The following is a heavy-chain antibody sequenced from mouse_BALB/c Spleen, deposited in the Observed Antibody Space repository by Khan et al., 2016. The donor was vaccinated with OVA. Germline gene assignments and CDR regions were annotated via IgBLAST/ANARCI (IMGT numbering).Heavy chain of an antibody. CDR3: ARDYWVTF. J-gene: IGHJ3*01. CDR2: ISSGGST. Sequence: EVELVESGGGLVKPGGSLKLSCAASGFTFSNYAMSWVRQTPEKRLEWVASISSGGSTYYPASVKGRFTISRDNDRNILYLQMSSLRSEDTAMYYCARDYWVTFWGQGTLVTVSA. V-gene: IGHV5-6-5*01. CDR1: GFTFSNYA.